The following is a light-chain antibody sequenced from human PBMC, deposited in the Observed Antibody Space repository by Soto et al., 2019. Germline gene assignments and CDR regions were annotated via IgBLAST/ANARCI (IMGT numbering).Light chain of an antibody. Sequence: EIVLTQSPGPLSLSPGERATLSCRASQSVSAGYLAWYQQKPGQAPRLLIYGASNRATGIPDRFYGSGSETKYTLTISRLEPEDCAINYCHHKGSSSPVTFGGGTKVDVK. V-gene: IGKV3-20*01. CDR2: GAS. CDR3: HHKGSSSPVT. J-gene: IGKJ3*01. CDR1: QSVSAGY.